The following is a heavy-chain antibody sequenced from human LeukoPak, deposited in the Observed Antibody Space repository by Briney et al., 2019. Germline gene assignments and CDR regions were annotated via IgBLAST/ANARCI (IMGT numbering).Heavy chain of an antibody. D-gene: IGHD2-2*01. V-gene: IGHV4-31*03. CDR1: GGSISSGGYY. Sequence: PSQTLSLTCTVSGGSISSGGYYWSWIRQHPRKGLEWIGYIYYSGSTYYNPSLKSRVTISVDTSKNQFSLKLSSVTAADTAVYYCARDHCSSTSCYYYYGMDVWGQGTTVTVSS. CDR3: ARDHCSSTSCYYYYGMDV. J-gene: IGHJ6*02. CDR2: IYYSGST.